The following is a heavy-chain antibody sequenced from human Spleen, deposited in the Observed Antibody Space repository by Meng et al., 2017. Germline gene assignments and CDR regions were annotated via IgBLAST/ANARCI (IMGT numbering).Heavy chain of an antibody. CDR1: GYTFTSYG. Sequence: ASVKVSCKASGYTFTSYGISLLRQAPGQGLEWMGWISAYNGNTNYAQKLQGRVTMTTDTSTSTAYMDLRSLRSDDTAVYYCAIDTADIVVVPAAMPFDYSGQGTLVTVSS. J-gene: IGHJ4*02. CDR2: ISAYNGNT. D-gene: IGHD2-2*01. CDR3: AIDTADIVVVPAAMPFDY. V-gene: IGHV1-18*01.